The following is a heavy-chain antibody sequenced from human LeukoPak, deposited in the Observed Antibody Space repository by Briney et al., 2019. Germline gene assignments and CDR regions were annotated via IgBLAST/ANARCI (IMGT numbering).Heavy chain of an antibody. CDR3: ARGQLWQTGWFDP. J-gene: IGHJ5*02. CDR1: GFTSSDYS. D-gene: IGHD5-18*01. Sequence: GESLRLSCAASGFTSSDYSMHWVRQAPGEGLEWVSTISSTRSYIYSADSLKGRFTISRDNAKNSLYLQMSTLRAEDTAVYYCARGQLWQTGWFDPWGQGTLVTVSS. CDR2: ISSTRSYI. V-gene: IGHV3-21*01.